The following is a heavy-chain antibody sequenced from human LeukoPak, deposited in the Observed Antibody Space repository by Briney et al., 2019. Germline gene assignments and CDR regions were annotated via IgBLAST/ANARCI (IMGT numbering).Heavy chain of an antibody. Sequence: ASVKVSCKASGYSFTSYTMDWVRQAPGQRLEWMGWINAGNGNTKYSQKLQGRVTITRDTSASTVYMELSSLTSEDTAVYYCARVGAMDYDGQATYWGQGTLVTVSS. J-gene: IGHJ4*02. CDR2: INAGNGNT. V-gene: IGHV1-3*01. CDR3: ARVGAMDYDGQATY. CDR1: GYSFTSYT. D-gene: IGHD3-3*01.